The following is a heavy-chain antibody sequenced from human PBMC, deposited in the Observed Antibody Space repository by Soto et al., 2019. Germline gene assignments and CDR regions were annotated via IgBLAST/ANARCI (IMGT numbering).Heavy chain of an antibody. Sequence: ASETLSLTCAVYGGSFSGYYWSWIRQPPGKGLEWIGEINHSGSTNYNPSLKSRVTISVDTSKNQFSLKLSSVTAADTAVYYCARTRYDFWSGNWLDPWGQGTLVTVSS. V-gene: IGHV4-34*01. J-gene: IGHJ5*02. CDR3: ARTRYDFWSGNWLDP. D-gene: IGHD3-3*01. CDR2: INHSGST. CDR1: GGSFSGYY.